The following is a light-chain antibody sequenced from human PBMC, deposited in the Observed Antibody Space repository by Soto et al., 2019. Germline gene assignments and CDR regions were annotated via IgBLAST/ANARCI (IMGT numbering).Light chain of an antibody. CDR3: AAWDDSLNGLV. CDR2: NNN. V-gene: IGLV1-44*01. CDR1: SSNIGSNT. Sequence: QSVLTQPPSASGTPGQRVTISCSGSSSNIGSNTVNWYQQLPGTAPKLLIYNNNQRPSGVPDRFSGSKSGTSASLAISGLQSDDEADYYCAAWDDSLNGLVFGTGNKHTVL. J-gene: IGLJ1*01.